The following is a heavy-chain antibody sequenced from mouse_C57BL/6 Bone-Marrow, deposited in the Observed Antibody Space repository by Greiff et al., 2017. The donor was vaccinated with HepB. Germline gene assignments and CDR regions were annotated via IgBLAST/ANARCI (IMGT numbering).Heavy chain of an antibody. Sequence: EVQLQQSGPELVKPGASVKISCKASGYTFTDYYMNWVNQSHGKSLEWIGDINPNNGGTSYNQKFKGKATLTVDKSSSTAYMELRSLTSEDSAVYYCARDLEYYFDYWGQGTTLTVSS. CDR1: GYTFTDYY. CDR3: ARDLEYYFDY. J-gene: IGHJ2*01. V-gene: IGHV1-26*01. CDR2: INPNNGGT.